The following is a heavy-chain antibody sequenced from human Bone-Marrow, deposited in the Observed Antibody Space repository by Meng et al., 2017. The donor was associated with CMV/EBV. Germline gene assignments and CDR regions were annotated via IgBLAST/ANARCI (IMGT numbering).Heavy chain of an antibody. CDR1: GFSFSTYG. Sequence: GESLKISCAGSGFSFSTYGMHWVRQAPGEGLEWVAVIWHDGSNKYYADSVKGRFTISRDNSKNTLYLQMNSLRAEDTAVYYCAKGIKWELPFDNWGQGQRVTGSS. CDR3: AKGIKWELPFDN. J-gene: IGHJ4*02. V-gene: IGHV3-33*06. D-gene: IGHD1-26*01. CDR2: IWHDGSNK.